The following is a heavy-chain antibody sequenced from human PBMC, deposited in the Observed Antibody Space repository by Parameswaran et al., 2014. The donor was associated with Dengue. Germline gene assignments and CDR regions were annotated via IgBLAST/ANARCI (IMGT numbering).Heavy chain of an antibody. D-gene: IGHD3-16*01. CDR2: IVVGSGNT. J-gene: IGHJ4*02. Sequence: WVRQAPGQRLEWIGWIVVGSGNTNYAQKFQERVTITRDMSTSTAYMELSSLRSEDTAVYYCAADRWGRRSLGYWGQGTLVTVSS. CDR3: AADRWGRRSLGY. V-gene: IGHV1-58*01.